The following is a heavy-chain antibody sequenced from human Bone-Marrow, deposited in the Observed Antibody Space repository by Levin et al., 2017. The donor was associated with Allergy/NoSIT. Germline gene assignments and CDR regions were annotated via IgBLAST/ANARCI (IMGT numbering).Heavy chain of an antibody. CDR3: AKGKYTGYELYAFDI. J-gene: IGHJ3*02. Sequence: SETLSLTCSVSGGSVRSDNYYWSWIRQPPGKRLEWIGYVSYSGTTTYNPSLEIRVTPSVATSKNHFSLKLDSATAADTAVYYCAKGKYTGYELYAFDIWGQGTVVTVSS. V-gene: IGHV4-61*03. CDR2: VSYSGTT. CDR1: GGSVRSDNYY. D-gene: IGHD5-12*01.